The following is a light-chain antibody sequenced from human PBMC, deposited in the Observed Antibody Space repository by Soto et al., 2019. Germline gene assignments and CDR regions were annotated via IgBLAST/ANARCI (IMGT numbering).Light chain of an antibody. CDR3: QQYDDWLRLT. CDR1: QSVSSY. V-gene: IGKV3D-15*01. Sequence: DIVLSQSPARVCLSLGGGATLSCRASQSVSSYLAWYQQKPGQAPRLLIFGASYRATGIPARFSGSGSGTEFNLTISSLQSEDFAVYFCQQYDDWLRLTFGGGTQVDI. CDR2: GAS. J-gene: IGKJ4*01.